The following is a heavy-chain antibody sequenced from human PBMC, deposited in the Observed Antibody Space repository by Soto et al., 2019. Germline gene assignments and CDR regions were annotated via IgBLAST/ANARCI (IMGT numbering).Heavy chain of an antibody. D-gene: IGHD2-21*02. J-gene: IGHJ4*02. Sequence: QVQLQESGPGLVKPSETLSLTCTVSGGSISSYYWSWIRQPPGKGLEWIGYIYYSGSTNYNPSLKSRVTISVDTSKNQFSLKLSSVTAADTAVYYGARHWAGDCGGDCYSFDCWGQGTLVTVSS. CDR1: GGSISSYY. CDR3: ARHWAGDCGGDCYSFDC. CDR2: IYYSGST. V-gene: IGHV4-59*08.